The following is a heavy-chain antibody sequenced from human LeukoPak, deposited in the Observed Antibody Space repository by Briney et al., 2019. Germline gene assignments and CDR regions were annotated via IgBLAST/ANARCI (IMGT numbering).Heavy chain of an antibody. Sequence: PSETLSVTRTDSVGSLSSYYWSWIRQPAGKRLEWIGRIYTSGSTNYNPSLKSRVTMSADTSKNQFSLKLSSVTAADTAVYYCAREYRYGYLYYFDYWGQGTLVTVSS. V-gene: IGHV4-4*07. J-gene: IGHJ4*01. CDR3: AREYRYGYLYYFDY. CDR1: VGSLSSYY. CDR2: IYTSGST. D-gene: IGHD5-18*01.